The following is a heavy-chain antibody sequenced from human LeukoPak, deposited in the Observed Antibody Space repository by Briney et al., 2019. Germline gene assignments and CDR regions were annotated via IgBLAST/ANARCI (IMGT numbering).Heavy chain of an antibody. D-gene: IGHD3-10*01. V-gene: IGHV1-8*03. CDR3: ARGGSTYYYGSGSSNWFDP. CDR1: GYTFTSYD. Sequence: ASVKVSCKASGYTFTSYDINWVRQATGQGLEWMGWMNPNSGNTGYAQKFQGRVTITRNTSISTAYMELSSLRSEDTAVYYCARGGSTYYYGSGSSNWFDPWGQGTLVTVSS. J-gene: IGHJ5*02. CDR2: MNPNSGNT.